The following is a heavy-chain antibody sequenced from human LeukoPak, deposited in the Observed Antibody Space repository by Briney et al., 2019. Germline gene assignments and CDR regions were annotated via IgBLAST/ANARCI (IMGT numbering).Heavy chain of an antibody. CDR2: IYPGDSDT. CDR1: GYRFTSYW. D-gene: IGHD1-1*01. CDR3: ARPDNLPNAFDI. J-gene: IGHJ3*02. V-gene: IGHV5-51*01. Sequence: GEPLKISCKGSGYRFTSYWIAWVRPMPGKGLEWMGIIYPGDSDTRYSPSFQGQVTISADRSISTAYLQWSSLKASDTAMYYCARPDNLPNAFDIWGQGTMVTVSS.